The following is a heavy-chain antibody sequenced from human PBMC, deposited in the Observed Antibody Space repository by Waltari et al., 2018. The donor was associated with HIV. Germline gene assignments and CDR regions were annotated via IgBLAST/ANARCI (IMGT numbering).Heavy chain of an antibody. CDR2: IYYTGRA. D-gene: IGHD1-26*01. CDR1: GGSVSSSSYF. J-gene: IGHJ2*01. Sequence: LQLQESGPGLVKPSENLSLTCTVSGGSVSSSSYFWGWIRQPPGKGLEWVGRIYYTGRAYYNPSLKSRVTISVDTSKNQFSLKVTSVTAADTAVYYCARHALRVGAAYWNFDLWGRGTLVTVSS. CDR3: ARHALRVGAAYWNFDL. V-gene: IGHV4-39*01.